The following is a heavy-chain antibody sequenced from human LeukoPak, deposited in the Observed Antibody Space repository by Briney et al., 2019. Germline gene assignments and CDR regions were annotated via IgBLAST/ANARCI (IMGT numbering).Heavy chain of an antibody. CDR3: ARRSPQHSFDY. D-gene: IGHD2-2*01. Sequence: PGGSLRLSCAASGFTFSSYAMHWVRQAPGKGLEYVSAISSNGGSTYYANSVKGRFTISRDNSKNTLYLQMGSLRAEDMAVYYCARRSPQHSFDYWGQGTLVTVSS. CDR1: GFTFSSYA. V-gene: IGHV3-64*01. CDR2: ISSNGGST. J-gene: IGHJ4*02.